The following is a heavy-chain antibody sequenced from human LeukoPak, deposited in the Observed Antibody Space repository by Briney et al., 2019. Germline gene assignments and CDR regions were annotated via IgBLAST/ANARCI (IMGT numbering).Heavy chain of an antibody. CDR1: GGSISSSGYY. Sequence: SSETLSLTCTVSGGSISSSGYYWGWIRQPPGKGLEWIGSIYYSGSTYYNPSLKSRVTISVDTSKNQFSLKLSSVTAADTAVYYCARKNYYDSSGYYYGYFDLWGRGTLVTVSS. CDR3: ARKNYYDSSGYYYGYFDL. D-gene: IGHD3-22*01. J-gene: IGHJ2*01. CDR2: IYYSGST. V-gene: IGHV4-39*07.